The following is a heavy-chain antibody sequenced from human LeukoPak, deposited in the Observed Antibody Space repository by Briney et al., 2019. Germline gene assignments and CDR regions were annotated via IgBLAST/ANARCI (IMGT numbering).Heavy chain of an antibody. D-gene: IGHD5-12*01. J-gene: IGHJ4*02. Sequence: ASVKVSCKASGYTFTSYYMHWVRQAPGQGLEWMGIINPSGGSTSYAQKFQGRVTMTRDTSTSTVYMELSSLRSEDTAVYYCAGDRGGNRGYSGYDPGDYWGQGTLVTVSS. CDR3: AGDRGGNRGYSGYDPGDY. CDR2: INPSGGST. V-gene: IGHV1-46*01. CDR1: GYTFTSYY.